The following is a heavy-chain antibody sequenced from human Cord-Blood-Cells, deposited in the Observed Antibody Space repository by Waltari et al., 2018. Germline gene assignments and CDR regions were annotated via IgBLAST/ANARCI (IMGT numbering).Heavy chain of an antibody. CDR1: GFTFVDYA. V-gene: IGHV3-9*01. CDR2: IRCNSGSI. Sequence: EVQLVETGGGLVQPGRSLSRSCAASGFTFVDYAMHWVRQAPGKGLEWVSGIRCNSGSIGYADSVKGRFTISRDNAKNSLYLQMNSLRAEDTALYYCATFPSFDYWGQGTLVTVSS. J-gene: IGHJ4*02. D-gene: IGHD1-1*01. CDR3: ATFPSFDY.